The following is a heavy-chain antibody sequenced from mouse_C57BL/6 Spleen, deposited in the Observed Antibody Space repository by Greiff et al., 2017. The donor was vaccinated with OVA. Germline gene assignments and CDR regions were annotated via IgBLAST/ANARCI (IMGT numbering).Heavy chain of an antibody. CDR1: GYTFTSYW. D-gene: IGHD1-1*01. CDR2: IDPSDSET. V-gene: IGHV1-52*01. J-gene: IGHJ3*01. CDR3: ARGSSYDWDAWFAY. Sequence: QVQLQQSGAELVRPGSSVKLSCKASGYTFTSYWMHWVKQRPIQGLEWIGNIDPSDSETHYNQKFKDKATLTVDKSSSTAYMQLSSLTSEDSAVYYCARGSSYDWDAWFAYWGQGTLVTVSA.